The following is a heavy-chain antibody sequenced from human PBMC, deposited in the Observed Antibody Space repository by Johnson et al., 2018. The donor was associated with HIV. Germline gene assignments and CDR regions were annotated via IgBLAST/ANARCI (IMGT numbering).Heavy chain of an antibody. Sequence: QVQLVESGGGVVRPGRSLRLSCAACEFTFSRFAMHWVRQAPGKGLEWVAVISYDGNNKYYTDSVKGRFTISRDNSKNTLYLQMNSLRVEDTAVYFCARGPEVRGVIIGFDLWGQGTMVTVSS. CDR3: ARGPEVRGVIIGFDL. D-gene: IGHD3-10*01. J-gene: IGHJ3*01. CDR1: EFTFSRFA. CDR2: ISYDGNNK. V-gene: IGHV3-30*14.